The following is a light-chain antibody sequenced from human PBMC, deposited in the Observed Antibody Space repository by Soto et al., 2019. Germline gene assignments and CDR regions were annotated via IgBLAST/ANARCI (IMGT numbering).Light chain of an antibody. J-gene: IGLJ1*01. CDR3: QSYDSSLSGYV. CDR1: KLGDKY. CDR2: QDS. Sequence: SYELTQPPSVSVSPGQTASITCSGDKLGDKYACWYQQKPGQSPVLVIYQDSKRPSGIPERFSGSNSGNTATLTISWTQAEDEADYYCQSYDSSLSGYVFGTGTKLTVL. V-gene: IGLV3-1*01.